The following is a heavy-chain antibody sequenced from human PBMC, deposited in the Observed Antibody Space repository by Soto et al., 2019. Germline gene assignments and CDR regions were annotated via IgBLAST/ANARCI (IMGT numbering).Heavy chain of an antibody. D-gene: IGHD6-6*01. V-gene: IGHV1-2*04. CDR2: INPNSGGT. CDR3: AREAHSSSSTDYYYYYYMDV. Sequence: ASVKVSCKASGYTFTGYYMHLVRQAPGQGLEWMGWINPNSGGTNYAQKFQGWVTMTRDTSISTAYMELSRLRSDDMAVYYCAREAHSSSSTDYYYYYYMDVWGKGTTVTVSS. J-gene: IGHJ6*03. CDR1: GYTFTGYY.